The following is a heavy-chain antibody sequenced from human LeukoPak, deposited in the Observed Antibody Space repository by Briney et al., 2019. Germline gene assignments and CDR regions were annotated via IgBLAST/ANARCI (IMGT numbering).Heavy chain of an antibody. CDR3: ARGNRRLGYYGSGSRLPYDS. CDR1: GGSFSGYY. D-gene: IGHD3-10*01. Sequence: SETLSLTCDVYGGSFSGYYWTWIRQPPGKGLEWLGEFTHLETTNYNPSLKSRVTVSVDTSRNQFSLTLTSVTATDTAVYFCARGNRRLGYYGSGSRLPYDSWGQGTLVTVSS. CDR2: FTHLETT. V-gene: IGHV4-34*01. J-gene: IGHJ5*02.